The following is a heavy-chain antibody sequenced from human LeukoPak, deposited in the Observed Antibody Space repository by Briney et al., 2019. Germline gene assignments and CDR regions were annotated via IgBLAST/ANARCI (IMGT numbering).Heavy chain of an antibody. CDR2: FDPEDGET. CDR3: ATAPTIIVVVPADQGVFDI. CDR1: GYTLTELS. D-gene: IGHD2-2*01. V-gene: IGHV1-24*01. Sequence: GASVKVSCKVSGYTLTELSMHWVRQAPGKGLEWMGGFDPEDGETIYAQKFQGRVTMTEDTSTDTAYMELSSLRSEDTAVYYCATAPTIIVVVPADQGVFDIWGQGTMVTVSS. J-gene: IGHJ3*02.